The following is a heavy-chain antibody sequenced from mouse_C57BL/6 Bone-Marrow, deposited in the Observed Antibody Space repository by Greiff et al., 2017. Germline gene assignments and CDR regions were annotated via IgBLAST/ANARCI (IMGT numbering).Heavy chain of an antibody. J-gene: IGHJ2*01. V-gene: IGHV5-6*01. CDR3: ARHNCVFDY. D-gene: IGHD4-1*01. Sequence: EVKVVESGGDLVKPGGSLKLSCAASGFTFSSYGMSWVRQTPDKRLEWVATISSGGSYTYYPDSVKGRFTISRDNAKNTLYLQMSSLKSEDTAMYYCARHNCVFDYWGQGTTLTVSS. CDR2: ISSGGSYT. CDR1: GFTFSSYG.